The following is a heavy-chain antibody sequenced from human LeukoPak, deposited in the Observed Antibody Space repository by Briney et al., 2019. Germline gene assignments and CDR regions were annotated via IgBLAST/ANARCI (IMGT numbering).Heavy chain of an antibody. J-gene: IGHJ4*02. CDR1: GFTFSSYP. Sequence: GGSLRLSCAASGFTFSSYPMSWVRQAPGRGLEWVSTLSSGGGSSTYYAASVKGRFTISRDNSRNMLYLQMDSLRAEDTAVYYCAKCPRVATREFDYWGQGTLVTVSS. CDR3: AKCPRVATREFDY. CDR2: LSSGGGSST. D-gene: IGHD5-12*01. V-gene: IGHV3-23*01.